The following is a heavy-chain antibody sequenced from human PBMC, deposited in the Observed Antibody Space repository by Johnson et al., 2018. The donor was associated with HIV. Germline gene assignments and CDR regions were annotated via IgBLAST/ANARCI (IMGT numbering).Heavy chain of an antibody. V-gene: IGHV3-9*01. D-gene: IGHD6-19*01. CDR3: AKDLRLSSGQWLVQGGAFDI. CDR2: ISWNSGTI. J-gene: IGHJ3*02. CDR1: GFTFDDYA. Sequence: VQLVESGGGLEQPSRSLRLSCTASGFTFDDYAIHWVRQAPGKGLEWVSGISWNSGTIGYADSVKGRFTISRDNAKNSLYLQMNSLRAEDTALYYCAKDLRLSSGQWLVQGGAFDIWGQGTMVTVSS.